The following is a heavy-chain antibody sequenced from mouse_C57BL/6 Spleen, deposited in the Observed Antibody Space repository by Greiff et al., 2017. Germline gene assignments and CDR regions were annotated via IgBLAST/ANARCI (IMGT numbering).Heavy chain of an antibody. CDR1: GYTFTTYP. CDR2: FHPYNDDT. V-gene: IGHV1-47*01. J-gene: IGHJ2*01. Sequence: VQVVESGAELVKPGASVKMSCKASGYTFTTYPIEWMKQNHGKSLEWIGNFHPYNDDTKYNEKFKGKATLTVEKSSSTVYLELSRLTSDDSAVYYCARGKNLLLRGFDYWGQGTTLTVSS. D-gene: IGHD1-1*01. CDR3: ARGKNLLLRGFDY.